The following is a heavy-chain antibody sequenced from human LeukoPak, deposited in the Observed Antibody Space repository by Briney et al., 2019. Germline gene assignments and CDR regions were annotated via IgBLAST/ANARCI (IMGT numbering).Heavy chain of an antibody. D-gene: IGHD6-25*01. V-gene: IGHV5-51*01. CDR1: GNTFTNYW. CDR3: ARHYGSAWFAH. CDR2: FNPRGSST. J-gene: IGHJ5*02. Sequence: GESLRISCKTSGNTFTNYWLAWVRQMPGKGLEWVGIFNPRGSSTRYSPSFQGQVTFSADSSVSTAYLQWSSLRASDTAIYYCARHYGSAWFAHWGQGTQVTVSS.